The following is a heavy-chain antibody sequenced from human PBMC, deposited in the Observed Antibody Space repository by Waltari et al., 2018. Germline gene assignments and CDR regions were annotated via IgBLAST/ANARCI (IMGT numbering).Heavy chain of an antibody. D-gene: IGHD3-22*01. Sequence: EVQLVESGGGLVQPGGSLRLSCAASGFTFNNFWMHWVRQDAGKGLMWVSRIKNDGSGPIYAESVKGRFTISRDNAKNTLYLQMNSLRPEDTAVYYCVRAYYDGRRDYWGQGTLVTASS. CDR1: GFTFNNFW. V-gene: IGHV3-74*01. CDR2: IKNDGSGP. CDR3: VRAYYDGRRDY. J-gene: IGHJ4*01.